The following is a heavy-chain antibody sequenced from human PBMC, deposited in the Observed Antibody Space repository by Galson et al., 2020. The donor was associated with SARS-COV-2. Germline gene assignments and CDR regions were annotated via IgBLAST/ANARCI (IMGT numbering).Heavy chain of an antibody. J-gene: IGHJ5*02. Sequence: GGTLTLTCAASGITFSSYGIHWVRQAPGKGLGREAVIWNHGSNKDYADSVKARFTISRDNSKNTLYLQMNSLGAEDTAVYYWAKDGGGVVPVGWFDPWGQGTLVTVSS. V-gene: IGHV3-33*06. CDR2: IWNHGSNK. CDR3: AKDGGGVVPVGWFDP. CDR1: GITFSSYG. D-gene: IGHD2-2*01.